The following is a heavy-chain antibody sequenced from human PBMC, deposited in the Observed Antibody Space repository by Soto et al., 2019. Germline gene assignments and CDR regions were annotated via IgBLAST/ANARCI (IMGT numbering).Heavy chain of an antibody. CDR1: GFTFSSYA. V-gene: IGHV3-30-3*01. Sequence: QVQLVESGGGVVQPGRSLRLSCAASGFTFSSYAMHWVRQAPGKGLEWVAGISYDGSNKYYADSVKGRFTISRDNSKNTLYLQMNSLRPEDTAVYYCARSSSGWYKDAFDIWGQGTMVTVSS. CDR3: ARSSSGWYKDAFDI. CDR2: ISYDGSNK. J-gene: IGHJ3*02. D-gene: IGHD6-19*01.